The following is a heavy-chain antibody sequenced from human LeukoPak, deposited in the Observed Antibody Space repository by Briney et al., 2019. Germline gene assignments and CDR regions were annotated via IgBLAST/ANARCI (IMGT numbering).Heavy chain of an antibody. Sequence: SETLSLTCAVSGGSFSGYYWSWIRQPPGKGLEWIGEINHSGSTNYNPSLKSRVTISVDTSKSQFSLNLSSVTATDTAVYYCARAKYSSGHYYYYDMDVCGKGTTVTVSS. CDR2: INHSGST. CDR3: ARAKYSSGHYYYYDMDV. CDR1: GGSFSGYY. J-gene: IGHJ6*04. D-gene: IGHD6-19*01. V-gene: IGHV4-34*01.